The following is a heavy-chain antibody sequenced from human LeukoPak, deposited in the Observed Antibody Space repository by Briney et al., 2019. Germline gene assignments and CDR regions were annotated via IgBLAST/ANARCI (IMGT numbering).Heavy chain of an antibody. D-gene: IGHD6-13*01. J-gene: IGHJ4*02. Sequence: ASVKVSCKASGGTFSSYAISWVRQAPGQGLEWMGGIIPIFGTANYAQKFQGRVTITADESTSTAYMELSSLRSEDTALYYCARRSYSSSRPPFDYWGQGTLVTVSS. CDR2: IIPIFGTA. CDR3: ARRSYSSSRPPFDY. V-gene: IGHV1-69*13. CDR1: GGTFSSYA.